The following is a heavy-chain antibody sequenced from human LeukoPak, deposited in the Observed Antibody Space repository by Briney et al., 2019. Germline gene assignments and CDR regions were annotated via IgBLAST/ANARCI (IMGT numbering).Heavy chain of an antibody. D-gene: IGHD3-3*01. Sequence: ETLSLTCTVSGGSISSSYYYWGWIRQPPGKGLEWIGSIYYSGSTYYNPSLKSRVTISVDTSKNQFSLKLSSVTAADTAVYYCARACSQGDYDFGDWGQGTLVTVSS. J-gene: IGHJ4*02. V-gene: IGHV4-39*07. CDR3: ARACSQGDYDFGD. CDR2: IYYSGST. CDR1: GGSISSSYYY.